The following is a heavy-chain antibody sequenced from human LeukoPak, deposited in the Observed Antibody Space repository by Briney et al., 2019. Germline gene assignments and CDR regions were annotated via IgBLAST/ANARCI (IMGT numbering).Heavy chain of an antibody. CDR3: ARRKNVALDY. D-gene: IGHD1-1*01. V-gene: IGHV3-7*01. Sequence: GGSLRLSCAASGFTFSTYWMTWVRQAPGKGLEWVAKIKQDGSDNYYVDSVKGRFTISRDNAKNSLYLQMNSLRAEDTAVYFCARRKNVALDYWGQGTLVTVSS. CDR1: GFTFSTYW. CDR2: IKQDGSDN. J-gene: IGHJ4*02.